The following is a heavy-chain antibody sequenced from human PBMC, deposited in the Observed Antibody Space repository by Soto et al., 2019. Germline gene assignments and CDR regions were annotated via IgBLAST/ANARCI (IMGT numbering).Heavy chain of an antibody. J-gene: IGHJ5*02. CDR3: ARVWGALAPIAGWFGP. V-gene: IGHV4-4*02. D-gene: IGHD3-16*01. CDR2: IYQTGST. Sequence: QVQLQESGPGLVKPSGTLSLTCAVSNGSITSGNWWSWVRQPPGKGLEWIGDIYQTGSTNYNPSRWSRVIISVDKSKNISSLSLSSVTAADTAVYFCARVWGALAPIAGWFGPWGRGILVTVSS. CDR1: NGSITSGNW.